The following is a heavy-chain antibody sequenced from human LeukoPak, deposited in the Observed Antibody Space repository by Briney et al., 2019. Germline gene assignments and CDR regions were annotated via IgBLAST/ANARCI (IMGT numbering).Heavy chain of an antibody. J-gene: IGHJ4*02. Sequence: GGSLRLSCAASGFTFDDYAMHWVRQAPGKGLEWVSLISGDGGSTYYADSVKGRFTISRDNSKNSLYLQMNSLRAEDTAVYYCAKVRRVPAATYFDYWGQGTLVTVSS. D-gene: IGHD2-2*01. CDR3: AKVRRVPAATYFDY. CDR2: ISGDGGST. CDR1: GFTFDDYA. V-gene: IGHV3-43*02.